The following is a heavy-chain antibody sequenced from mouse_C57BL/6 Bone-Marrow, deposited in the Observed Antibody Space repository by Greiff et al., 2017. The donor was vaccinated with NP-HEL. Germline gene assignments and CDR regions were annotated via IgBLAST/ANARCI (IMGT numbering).Heavy chain of an antibody. D-gene: IGHD2-2*01. CDR2: ISYSGST. J-gene: IGHJ3*01. V-gene: IGHV3-1*01. CDR3: ARGDYGYDVFAY. Sequence: EVKLQESGPGMVKPSQSLSLTCTVTGYSITSGYDWHWIRHFPGNKLEWMGYISYSGSTNYNPSLKSRISITHDTSKNHFFLKLNSVTTEDTATYYCARGDYGYDVFAYWGQGTLVTVSA. CDR1: GYSITSGYD.